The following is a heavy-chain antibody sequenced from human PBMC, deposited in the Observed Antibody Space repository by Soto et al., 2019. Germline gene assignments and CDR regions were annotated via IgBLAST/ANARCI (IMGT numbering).Heavy chain of an antibody. Sequence: ASVKVSCKASGYTFTSYGISWVRQAPGQGLEWMGWISAYNGNTNYAQKLQGRVTMTTDTSTSTAYMELRSLRSDDTAVYYCARDLYCSSTFCKLRSGYYYYYYMDVWGKGTTVTVSS. V-gene: IGHV1-18*01. CDR3: ARDLYCSSTFCKLRSGYYYYYYMDV. CDR2: ISAYNGNT. D-gene: IGHD2-2*01. J-gene: IGHJ6*03. CDR1: GYTFTSYG.